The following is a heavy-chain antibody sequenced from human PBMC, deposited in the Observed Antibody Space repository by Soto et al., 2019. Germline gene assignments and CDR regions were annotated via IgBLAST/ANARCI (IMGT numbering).Heavy chain of an antibody. Sequence: QVQLVQSGAEVKKPGASVTVSCKASGYSFTSYGITWVRQAPGQGLEWMGWISGHNGNKKYAQKLQGTVTMTTATSTSTAYMELRSLRSDDTAVYYCARDLGQQLVDYWGQGTLVTVSS. V-gene: IGHV1-18*01. CDR1: GYSFTSYG. D-gene: IGHD6-13*01. CDR3: ARDLGQQLVDY. J-gene: IGHJ4*02. CDR2: ISGHNGNK.